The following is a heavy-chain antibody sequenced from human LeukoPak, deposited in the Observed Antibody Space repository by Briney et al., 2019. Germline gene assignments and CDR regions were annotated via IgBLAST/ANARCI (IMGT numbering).Heavy chain of an antibody. D-gene: IGHD2-15*01. CDR2: INHSGST. Sequence: SETLSLTCAVYGGSFSGYYWSWIRQPPGKGLEWIGEINHSGSTNYNPSLKSRVTMSVDTSKNQFSLKLSSVTAADTAVYYCARDLVPNCSGGSCYRLVYYYYGMDVWGQGTTVTVSS. CDR3: ARDLVPNCSGGSCYRLVYYYYGMDV. CDR1: GGSFSGYY. J-gene: IGHJ6*02. V-gene: IGHV4-34*01.